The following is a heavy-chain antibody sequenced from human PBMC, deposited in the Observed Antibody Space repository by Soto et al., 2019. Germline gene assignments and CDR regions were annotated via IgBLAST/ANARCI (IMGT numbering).Heavy chain of an antibody. CDR1: GYSFTSYW. CDR3: ARTLGQNSSGWYILDGTPFDP. V-gene: IGHV5-51*01. CDR2: IYPGDSDT. Sequence: PGDSLMISCKGSGYSFTSYWIGWVRQMPGKGREWMGIIYPGDSDTRYSPSFQGQVTISADKSISTAYLQWSSLKASDTAMYYCARTLGQNSSGWYILDGTPFDPWGQGTLVTVSS. J-gene: IGHJ5*02. D-gene: IGHD6-19*01.